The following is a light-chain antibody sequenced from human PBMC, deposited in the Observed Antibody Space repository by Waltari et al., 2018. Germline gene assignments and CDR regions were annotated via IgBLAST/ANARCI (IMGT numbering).Light chain of an antibody. Sequence: DIQMTQSTSSLSASVGDRVTITCRASQSISSYLNWYQQKPGKAPKLLIYAASSLKSGVPSRFSGSGSGTDFTLTISSLQPEDFATYYCQQSYSTPRDTFGQGTKLEIK. CDR2: AAS. CDR1: QSISSY. J-gene: IGKJ2*01. V-gene: IGKV1-39*01. CDR3: QQSYSTPRDT.